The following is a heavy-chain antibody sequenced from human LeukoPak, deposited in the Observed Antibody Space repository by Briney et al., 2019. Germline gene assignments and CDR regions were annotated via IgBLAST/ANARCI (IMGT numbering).Heavy chain of an antibody. CDR2: IYYSGST. J-gene: IGHJ5*02. V-gene: IGHV4-59*11. Sequence: SETLSLTCTVSGGSISGHYWSWIRQPPGKGLEWIGYIYYSGSTNYNPSLKSRVTISVDTSKNQFSLKLSSVTAADTAVYYCARSRRGYSYGPDGYWFDPWGQGTLVTVSS. CDR3: ARSRRGYSYGPDGYWFDP. D-gene: IGHD5-18*01. CDR1: GGSISGHY.